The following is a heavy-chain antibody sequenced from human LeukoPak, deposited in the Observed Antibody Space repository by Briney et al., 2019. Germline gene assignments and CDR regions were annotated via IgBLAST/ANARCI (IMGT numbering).Heavy chain of an antibody. J-gene: IGHJ3*02. D-gene: IGHD3-22*01. V-gene: IGHV3-74*01. CDR1: GFTFSSYW. Sequence: GGSLRLSCAASGFTFSSYWMHWVRQAPGKGLLWVSCINTDGSVMRYADSVRGRFTISRDNAKNSLYLQMNSLRAEDTAVYYCARSSGYDASDIWGQGTMVTVSS. CDR2: INTDGSVM. CDR3: ARSSGYDASDI.